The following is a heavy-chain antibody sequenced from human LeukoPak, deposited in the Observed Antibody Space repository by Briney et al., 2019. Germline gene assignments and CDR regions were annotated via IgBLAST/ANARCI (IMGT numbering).Heavy chain of an antibody. CDR2: IFASSNRT. V-gene: IGHV3-23*01. CDR3: AKVYYRSGDYPYYFDN. J-gene: IGHJ4*02. CDR1: GFSFSSYD. Sequence: GGSLRLSCAASGFSFSSYDMNWVRQARGKGLAGVSAIFASSNRTYYPDSVKGRFTISRDNSKNTLYLQMNSLRVEDTAVYYCAKVYYRSGDYPYYFDNWGQGTLVTVSS. D-gene: IGHD3-10*01.